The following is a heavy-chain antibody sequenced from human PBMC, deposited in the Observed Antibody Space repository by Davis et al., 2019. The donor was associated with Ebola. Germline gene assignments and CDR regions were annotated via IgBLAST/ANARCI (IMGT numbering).Heavy chain of an antibody. V-gene: IGHV1-3*01. CDR1: GYTFSTYA. CDR2: VHGGNGNT. CDR3: ARDPWEQYFDY. J-gene: IGHJ4*02. Sequence: AASVKVSCKASGYTFSTYAMHWVRQAPGQRLEWMGWVHGGNGNTKYSQRFQGRVTITRDTSASIAYLELRSLRTEDTAVYYCARDPWEQYFDYWGQGTLVTVSS. D-gene: IGHD1/OR15-1a*01.